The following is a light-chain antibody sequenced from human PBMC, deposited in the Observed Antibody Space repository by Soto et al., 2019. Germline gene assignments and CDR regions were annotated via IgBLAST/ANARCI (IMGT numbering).Light chain of an antibody. CDR2: GAS. CDR3: QPYGSSLWT. CDR1: QSVSRNY. J-gene: IGKJ1*01. V-gene: IGKV3-20*01. Sequence: EIVLTQSPGTLSLSPGERATLSCRTSQSVSRNYLAWYQQKPGQAPRLVIYGASSRATGIPDRFSGSGSGTDFTLTISRLEPEDFAVYYCQPYGSSLWTFGQGTKVEIK.